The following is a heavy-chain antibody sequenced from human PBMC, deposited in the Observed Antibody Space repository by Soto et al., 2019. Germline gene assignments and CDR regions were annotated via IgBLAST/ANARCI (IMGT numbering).Heavy chain of an antibody. CDR2: VSVNGFT. J-gene: IGHJ3*02. V-gene: IGHV3-23*01. CDR1: GFSFNTYA. Sequence: GGSLRLSCAASGFSFNTYAMSWLRQAPGKGLEWVSAVSVNGFTYHADSVKGRFSISRDNSNNTVWLQMNSLRVEDTAIYYCAKDEIAMSGPAMSAFDIWGQGTMVTVSS. CDR3: AKDEIAMSGPAMSAFDI.